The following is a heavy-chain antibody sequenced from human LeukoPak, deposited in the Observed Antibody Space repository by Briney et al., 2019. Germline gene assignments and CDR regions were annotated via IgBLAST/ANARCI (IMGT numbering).Heavy chain of an antibody. CDR2: IYNSRST. Sequence: PSETLSLTCTVSGGSIGSYYWSWIRQPPGKGLEWIGYIYNSRSTNYNPSLKSRVTMSVDTSKNQFSLKLSSVTAADTAVYYCARDNYDVLTGSNNWFDPWGQGTLVTVSS. CDR1: GGSIGSYY. D-gene: IGHD3-9*01. CDR3: ARDNYDVLTGSNNWFDP. V-gene: IGHV4-59*01. J-gene: IGHJ5*01.